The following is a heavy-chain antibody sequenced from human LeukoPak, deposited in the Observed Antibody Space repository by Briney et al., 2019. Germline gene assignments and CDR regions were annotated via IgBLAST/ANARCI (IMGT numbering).Heavy chain of an antibody. CDR2: IWYDGSNK. CDR1: GFTFSNYG. D-gene: IGHD2-15*01. V-gene: IGHV3-33*06. J-gene: IGHJ4*02. Sequence: GGSLRLSCAASGFTFSNYGMHWVRQAPGKGLEWVAVIWYDGSNKYYADSVKGRFTISRDNSKNTLYLQMNSLRAEDTAVYYCAKEYCSGGSCYSALDYWGQGTLVTVSS. CDR3: AKEYCSGGSCYSALDY.